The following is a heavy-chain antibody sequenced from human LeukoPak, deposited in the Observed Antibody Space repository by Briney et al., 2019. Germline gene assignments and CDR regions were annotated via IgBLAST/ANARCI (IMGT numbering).Heavy chain of an antibody. Sequence: SETLSLTCAVYGGSFSGYYWSWIRQPPGKGLEWIGEINHSGSTNYNPSLKSRVTISVDTPKNQFSLKLSSVTAADTAVYYCARGGGYDPEYYFDYWGQGTLVTVSS. CDR2: INHSGST. CDR3: ARGGGYDPEYYFDY. J-gene: IGHJ4*02. CDR1: GGSFSGYY. V-gene: IGHV4-34*01. D-gene: IGHD5-12*01.